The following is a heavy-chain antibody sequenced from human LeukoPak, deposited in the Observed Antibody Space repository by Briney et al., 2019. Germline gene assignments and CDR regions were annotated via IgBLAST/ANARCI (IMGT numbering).Heavy chain of an antibody. J-gene: IGHJ4*02. Sequence: ASETLSLTCAVYGGSFSGYYWSWIRQPPGKGLEWIGEINHSGSTNYNPSLKSRVTISVDTSKNQFSLKLSSVTAADTAVYYCARAIRGKNVDTAMVTRFDYWGQGTLVTVSS. D-gene: IGHD5-18*01. V-gene: IGHV4-34*01. CDR3: ARAIRGKNVDTAMVTRFDY. CDR1: GGSFSGYY. CDR2: INHSGST.